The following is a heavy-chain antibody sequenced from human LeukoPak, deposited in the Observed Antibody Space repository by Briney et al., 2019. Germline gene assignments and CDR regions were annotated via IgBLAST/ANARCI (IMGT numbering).Heavy chain of an antibody. Sequence: PSETLSLTCTVSGGSISSGGYYWSWIRLHPGKGLEWIGYIHYSGSTYYNPSLKSRVTISLDTSKNQFSLKLRSVTAADTAVYYCARHLGDYSGSYPDAFDVWGQGTMVTVSS. CDR3: ARHLGDYSGSYPDAFDV. CDR2: IHYSGST. J-gene: IGHJ3*01. V-gene: IGHV4-31*03. D-gene: IGHD1-26*01. CDR1: GGSISSGGYY.